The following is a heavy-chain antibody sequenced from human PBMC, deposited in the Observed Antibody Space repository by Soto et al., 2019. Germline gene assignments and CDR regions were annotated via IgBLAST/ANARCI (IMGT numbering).Heavy chain of an antibody. CDR1: GFTFSSYG. CDR2: IWYDGSNK. Sequence: GGSLRLSCAASGFTFSSYGMHWVRQAPGKGLEWVAVIWYDGSNKYYADSVKGRFTISRDNSKNTLYLQMNSLRAEDTAVYYCARSQFDSSSSYFDYWGQGTLFTVSS. D-gene: IGHD6-6*01. V-gene: IGHV3-33*01. CDR3: ARSQFDSSSSYFDY. J-gene: IGHJ4*02.